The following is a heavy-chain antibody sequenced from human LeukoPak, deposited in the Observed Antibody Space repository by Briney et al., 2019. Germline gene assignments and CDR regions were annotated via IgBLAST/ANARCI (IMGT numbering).Heavy chain of an antibody. CDR3: ARDLVGSSDH. CDR1: GFIFGNNG. Sequence: GGSLRLSCVASGFIFGNNGMSWLRQAPEKGLEWVAQIERDGSEEHYVDSVKGRFTISGDNAKNSVFLQMNSLRVEDTAVYYCARDLVGSSDHWGQGTLVTVSS. CDR2: IERDGSEE. V-gene: IGHV3-7*01. J-gene: IGHJ4*02. D-gene: IGHD3-10*01.